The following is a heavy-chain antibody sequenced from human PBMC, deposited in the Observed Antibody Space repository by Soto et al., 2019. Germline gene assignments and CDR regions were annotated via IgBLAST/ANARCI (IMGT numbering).Heavy chain of an antibody. CDR1: GGTFSSYA. Sequence: SVKVSCKASGGTFSSYAISWVRQAPGQGLELMGGIIPIFGTANYAQKFQGRVTITADKSTSTAYMELSSLRSEDPAVYYCARGASNYYESSGYSPTLGGAFGIWRQGTMVTVSS. J-gene: IGHJ3*02. CDR2: IIPIFGTA. CDR3: ARGASNYYESSGYSPTLGGAFGI. V-gene: IGHV1-69*06. D-gene: IGHD3-22*01.